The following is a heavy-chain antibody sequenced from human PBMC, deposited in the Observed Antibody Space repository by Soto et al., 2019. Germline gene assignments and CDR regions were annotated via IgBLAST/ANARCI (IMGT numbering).Heavy chain of an antibody. CDR2: ITLSGSTT. CDR1: GFIVSEYA. CDR3: AAPQYQLKSDYYYGMDV. Sequence: GGGPGSSCAASGFIVSEYAMTWVRQAPGKGLEWVSSITLSGSTTYYVDSVKGRFTISRDNSKKMSYLQMNSLRAEDTAVYYCAAPQYQLKSDYYYGMDVWGRGTTVTVS. D-gene: IGHD1-1*01. J-gene: IGHJ6*02. V-gene: IGHV3-23*01.